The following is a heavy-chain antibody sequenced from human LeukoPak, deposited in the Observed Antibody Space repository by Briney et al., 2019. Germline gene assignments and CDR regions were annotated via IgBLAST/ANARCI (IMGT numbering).Heavy chain of an antibody. CDR3: ARKRSGWLNWYFDL. Sequence: GGSLRLSCAASGFTFSSYWMSWVRQAPGKGLEWVANIKQDGSVKYYVDSVKGRFTISRDNAKNSLYLQMNSLRAEDTAVYYCARKRSGWLNWYFDLWGRGTLVTVSS. CDR2: IKQDGSVK. D-gene: IGHD6-19*01. CDR1: GFTFSSYW. V-gene: IGHV3-7*03. J-gene: IGHJ2*01.